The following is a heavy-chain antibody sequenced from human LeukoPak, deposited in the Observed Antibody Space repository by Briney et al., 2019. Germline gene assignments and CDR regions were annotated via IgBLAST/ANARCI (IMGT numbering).Heavy chain of an antibody. CDR2: IYYTGST. J-gene: IGHJ4*02. CDR3: ARVGGTRYFDY. Sequence: PSETLSLTCAVYGGSISSYYWSWIRQPPGKGLEWIGYIYYTGSTNYNPSLKSRVTISVDTSKNQFSLKLSSVTAADTAVYYCARVGGTRYFDYWGQGTLVTVSS. CDR1: GGSISSYY. V-gene: IGHV4-59*01. D-gene: IGHD1-26*01.